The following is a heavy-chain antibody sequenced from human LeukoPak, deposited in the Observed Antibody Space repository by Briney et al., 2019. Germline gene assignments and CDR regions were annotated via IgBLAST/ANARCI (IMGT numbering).Heavy chain of an antibody. V-gene: IGHV3-23*01. CDR3: AKDFSSVTTSRPGDY. J-gene: IGHJ4*02. D-gene: IGHD4-17*01. CDR1: GFTFSSYA. CDR2: ISGSDGST. Sequence: GGSLRLSCAASGFTFSSYAMGWVRQAPGKGLEWVSAISGSDGSTYYADSVKGRFTIPRDNSKNTLYLQMNSLRAEDTAVYYCAKDFSSVTTSRPGDYWGQGTLVTVSS.